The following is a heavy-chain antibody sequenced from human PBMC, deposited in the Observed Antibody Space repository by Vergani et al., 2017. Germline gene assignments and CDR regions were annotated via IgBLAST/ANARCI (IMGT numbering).Heavy chain of an antibody. Sequence: VQLVETGGGLIQPGGSLRLSCAASGFTVSSNYMSWVRQAPGKGLEWVSYISSSSSYTNYADSVKGRFTISRDNAKNSLYLQMNSLRAEDTAVYYCARDRSIAAAASLYYFDYWGQGTLVTVSS. V-gene: IGHV3-11*05. D-gene: IGHD6-13*01. CDR2: ISSSSSYT. CDR1: GFTVSSNY. J-gene: IGHJ4*02. CDR3: ARDRSIAAAASLYYFDY.